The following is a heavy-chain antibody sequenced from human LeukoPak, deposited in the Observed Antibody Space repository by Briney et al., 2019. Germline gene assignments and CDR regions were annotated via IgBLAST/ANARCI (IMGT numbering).Heavy chain of an antibody. CDR3: AKYSDFYDSSGHLY. D-gene: IGHD3-22*01. CDR2: ISYDGSNK. J-gene: IGHJ4*02. Sequence: PGGSLRLSCAASGFTFSSYGMHWVRQAPGSGLEWVALISYDGSNKYYADSVKGRFTISRDNSKNTLYLQMNSLRNEDTAVYFCAKYSDFYDSSGHLYWGQGTLVTVSS. CDR1: GFTFSSYG. V-gene: IGHV3-30*18.